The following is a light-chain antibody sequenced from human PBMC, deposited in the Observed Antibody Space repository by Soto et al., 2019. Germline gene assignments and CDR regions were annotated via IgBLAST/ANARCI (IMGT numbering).Light chain of an antibody. CDR2: GAS. CDR3: QHYNNWPPIT. CDR1: QSVGSSY. V-gene: IGKV3-15*01. Sequence: ENVLTQSPGTLSLSPGERATLSCRASQSVGSSYLAWYQQKPGQAPRLLIYGASTRATGIPARFSGSGSGTEFTLTISRLQSEDFAVYYCQHYNNWPPITFGQGTRLEI. J-gene: IGKJ5*01.